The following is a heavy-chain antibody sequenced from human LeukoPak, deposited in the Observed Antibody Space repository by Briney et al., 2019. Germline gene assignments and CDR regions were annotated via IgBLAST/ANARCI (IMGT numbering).Heavy chain of an antibody. CDR3: ARTRRLRRRHYYYYMDV. CDR2: MNPNSGNT. Sequence: GASVKVSCKASGYTFTSYDINWVRQATGQGLEWMGWMNPNSGNTGYAQKFQGRVTMTRNTSISTAYMELSSLRSEDTAVYYCARTRRLRRRHYYYYMDVWGKGTTVTVSS. J-gene: IGHJ6*03. D-gene: IGHD1-14*01. CDR1: GYTFTSYD. V-gene: IGHV1-8*01.